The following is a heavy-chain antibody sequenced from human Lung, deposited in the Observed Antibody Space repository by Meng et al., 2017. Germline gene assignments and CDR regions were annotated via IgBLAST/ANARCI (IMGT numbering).Heavy chain of an antibody. CDR3: ARGPTTMAHDFDY. CDR1: GVSFSDYY. CDR2: INHSGST. J-gene: IGHJ4*02. D-gene: IGHD4-11*01. Sequence: GWTGLVGPSGALSLTVSVFGVSFSDYYWSWIRKPPGKGLEWIGEINHSGSTNYNPSLESRATISGDTSQNNLSLKLSSVTAADSAVYYCARGPTTMAHDFDYWGQGTLVTVSS. V-gene: IGHV4-34*01.